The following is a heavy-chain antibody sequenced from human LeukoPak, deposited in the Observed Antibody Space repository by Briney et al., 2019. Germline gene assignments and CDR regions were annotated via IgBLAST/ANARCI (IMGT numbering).Heavy chain of an antibody. Sequence: GGSLRLSCAASGFTVSSNYMSWVHQAPGKGLQWVSVIYSGGSTYYADSVKGRFTISRDNSKNTLYLQMNSLRAEDTAVYYCARVQVAGNIDYWGQGTLVTVSS. CDR3: ARVQVAGNIDY. V-gene: IGHV3-53*01. D-gene: IGHD6-19*01. J-gene: IGHJ4*02. CDR1: GFTVSSNY. CDR2: IYSGGST.